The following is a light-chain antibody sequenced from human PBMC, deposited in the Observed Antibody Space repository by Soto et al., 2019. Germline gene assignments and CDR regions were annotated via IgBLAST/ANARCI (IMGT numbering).Light chain of an antibody. CDR2: VNS. J-gene: IGLJ2*01. V-gene: IGLV1-40*01. CDR3: QSYDSSLSAVV. Sequence: QSVLTQPPSVSGALGQRVTISCTGSSSNIGAGYDVHWYQQLPGTAPKLLIYVNSNRPSGVPDRFSGSKSGTSASLAITGLQAEDEADYYCQSYDSSLSAVVFGGGTKLTVL. CDR1: SSNIGAGYD.